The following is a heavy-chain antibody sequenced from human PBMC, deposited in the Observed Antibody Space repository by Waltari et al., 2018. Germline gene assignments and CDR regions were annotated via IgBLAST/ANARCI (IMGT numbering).Heavy chain of an antibody. Sequence: EVQLVQSGAEVKKPGESLKISCKGSGYSSPSSWMGWVRQMPGKGLEWMGIIYPGDSDTRYSPSFQGQVTISADKSISTAYLQWSSLKASDTAMYYCARQTTGYSSSWYGEGFDYWGQGTLVTVSS. V-gene: IGHV5-51*01. J-gene: IGHJ4*02. D-gene: IGHD6-13*01. CDR2: IYPGDSDT. CDR1: GYSSPSSW. CDR3: ARQTTGYSSSWYGEGFDY.